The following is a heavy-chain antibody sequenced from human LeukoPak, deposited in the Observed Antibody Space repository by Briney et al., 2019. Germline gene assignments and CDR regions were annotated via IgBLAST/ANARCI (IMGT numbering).Heavy chain of an antibody. CDR1: GFTFSDYY. J-gene: IGHJ5*02. CDR2: ISSSGSTI. V-gene: IGHV3-11*01. CDR3: ARIMGYCSGGSCYNNWFDP. D-gene: IGHD2-15*01. Sequence: PGGSLGLSCAASGFTFSDYYMSWIRQAPGKGLEWVSYISSSGSTIYYADSVKGRFTISRDNAKNSLYLQMNSLRAEDTAVYYCARIMGYCSGGSCYNNWFDPWGQGTLVTVSS.